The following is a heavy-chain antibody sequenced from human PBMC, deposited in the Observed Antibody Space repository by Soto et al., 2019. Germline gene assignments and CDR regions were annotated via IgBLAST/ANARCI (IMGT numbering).Heavy chain of an antibody. D-gene: IGHD5-18*01. CDR2: IYPGDSET. CDR3: ARPGAPTDTVVYDF. CDR1: GYSFANYW. Sequence: GGSLKISCKASGYSFANYWIGWVCQKPGKGLEWMGVIYPGDSETTYSPSFEGQVIISVDRSRGTAFLEWSSLKASDTAMYYCARPGAPTDTVVYDFWGQGTQFSVSS. J-gene: IGHJ4*02. V-gene: IGHV5-51*01.